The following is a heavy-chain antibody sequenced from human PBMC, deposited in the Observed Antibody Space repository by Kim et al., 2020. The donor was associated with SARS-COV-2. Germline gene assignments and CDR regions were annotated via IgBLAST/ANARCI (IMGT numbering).Heavy chain of an antibody. CDR3: VKESLRRLEFN. CDR1: GFTFSTYW. D-gene: IGHD1-1*01. V-gene: IGHV3-74*01. Sequence: GGSLRLSCAASGFTFSTYWMHWVRRVPGKGLMWVSHISTDESNTAYADSVKGRFTISRDNAKNTLYLQMSSLRADDTSVYYCVKESLRRLEFNWGQGTLVTVSS. CDR2: ISTDESNT. J-gene: IGHJ4*02.